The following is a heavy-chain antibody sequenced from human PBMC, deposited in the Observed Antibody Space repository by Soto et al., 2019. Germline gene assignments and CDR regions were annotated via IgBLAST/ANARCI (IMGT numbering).Heavy chain of an antibody. D-gene: IGHD3-3*01. CDR2: IYPGDSDT. J-gene: IGHJ6*03. Sequence: PGESLKISCKGSGYSFTSYWIGWVRQMPGKGLEWMGIIYPGDSDTRYSPSFQGQVTISADKSISTAYLQWSSLKASDTAMYYCARQIGTRTIFGVVRNDYMDVWGKGTTVTVSS. V-gene: IGHV5-51*01. CDR1: GYSFTSYW. CDR3: ARQIGTRTIFGVVRNDYMDV.